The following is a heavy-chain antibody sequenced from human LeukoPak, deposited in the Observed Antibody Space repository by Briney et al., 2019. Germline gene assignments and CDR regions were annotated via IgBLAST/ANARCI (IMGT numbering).Heavy chain of an antibody. CDR3: ARGQWGEAARPGYYFDY. CDR2: IIPIFGTA. Sequence: SVKVSCKASGGTFSSYAISWVRQAPGQGLEWMGGIIPIFGTANYAQKFQGRVTITADESTSTAYMELSSLRSEDTAVYYCARGQWGEAARPGYYFDYWGQGTLVTVSS. D-gene: IGHD6-6*01. J-gene: IGHJ4*02. CDR1: GGTFSSYA. V-gene: IGHV1-69*13.